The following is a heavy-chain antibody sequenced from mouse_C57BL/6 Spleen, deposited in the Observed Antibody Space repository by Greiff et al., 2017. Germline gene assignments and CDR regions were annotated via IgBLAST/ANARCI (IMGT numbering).Heavy chain of an antibody. J-gene: IGHJ2*01. CDR1: GFTFSDYG. CDR3: ARDYYYGSSPFDY. D-gene: IGHD1-1*01. V-gene: IGHV5-17*01. Sequence: EVKLVASGGGLVKPGGSLKLSCAASGFTFSDYGMHWVRQAPEKGLEWVAYSSSGSSTIYYADTVKGRFTISRDNAKNTLFLQMTSLRSEDTAMYYCARDYYYGSSPFDYWGQGTTLTVSS. CDR2: SSSGSSTI.